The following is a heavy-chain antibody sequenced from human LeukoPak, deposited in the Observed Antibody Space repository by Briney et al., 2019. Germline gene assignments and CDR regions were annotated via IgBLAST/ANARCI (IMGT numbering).Heavy chain of an antibody. CDR1: GYTFSSYF. D-gene: IGHD5-12*01. J-gene: IGHJ4*02. Sequence: ASVKVSSKASGYTFSSYFLHWVRQAPGQGLEWLGTINPGGGSASNAQKFQGRVTMTRDTSTSTVYMELSSLRSEDTAVYYCARVRDSGYDPFDYWGQGTLVTVSS. CDR3: ARVRDSGYDPFDY. CDR2: INPGGGSA. V-gene: IGHV1-46*01.